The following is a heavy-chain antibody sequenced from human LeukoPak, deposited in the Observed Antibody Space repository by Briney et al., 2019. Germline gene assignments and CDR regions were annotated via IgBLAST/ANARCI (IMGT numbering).Heavy chain of an antibody. CDR3: AREEKGKWLRFGDYYYGMDV. CDR1: GFTFSSYS. CDR2: ISSSSSTI. V-gene: IGHV3-48*01. J-gene: IGHJ6*02. D-gene: IGHD5-12*01. Sequence: PGGSLRLSCAASGFTFSSYSMNWVRQAPGKGLEWVSYISSSSSTIYYADSVKGRFTISRDNAKNSLYLQMNSLRAEDTAVYYCAREEKGKWLRFGDYYYGMDVWGQGTTVTVSS.